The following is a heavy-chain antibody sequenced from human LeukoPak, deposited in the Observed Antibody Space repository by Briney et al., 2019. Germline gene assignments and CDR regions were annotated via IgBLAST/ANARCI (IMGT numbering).Heavy chain of an antibody. CDR2: INPNSGGT. D-gene: IGHD4-11*01. Sequence: GASVKVSFKASGYTFTGYYMHWVRQAPGQGLEWMGWINPNSGGTNYAQKFQGRVTMTRDTSISTAYMELSRLRSDDTAVYYCARDLSATTSNGYYYMDVWGKGTTVTVSS. V-gene: IGHV1-2*02. J-gene: IGHJ6*03. CDR3: ARDLSATTSNGYYYMDV. CDR1: GYTFTGYY.